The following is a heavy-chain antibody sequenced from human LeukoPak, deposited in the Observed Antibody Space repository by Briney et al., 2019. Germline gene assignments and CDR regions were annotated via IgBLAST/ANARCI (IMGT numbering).Heavy chain of an antibody. CDR2: IAWNGGRA. Sequence: GGSLRLSCAASGFTFDDFAMHWVRQVPGKGLEWVSGIAWNGGRAAFADSVKGRFTISRDNAKNSLYLQMNSLRAEDTAVYYCAREDIVVVEYGMDVWGKGTTVTVSS. J-gene: IGHJ6*04. CDR3: AREDIVVVEYGMDV. CDR1: GFTFDDFA. V-gene: IGHV3-9*01. D-gene: IGHD2-15*01.